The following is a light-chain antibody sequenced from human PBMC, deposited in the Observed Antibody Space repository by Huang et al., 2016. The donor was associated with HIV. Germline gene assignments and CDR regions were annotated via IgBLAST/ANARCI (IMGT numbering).Light chain of an antibody. CDR2: DTY. V-gene: IGKV1-39*01. Sequence: DIQMTQSPSSLSASVGDRITITCRASQNIRNDLNWYQKKMGMAPKLLIYDTYTLHNGVPSRFSGGGSGTEFTLTISSLQPEDFATYYSQQSYITPITFGQGTSLDI. J-gene: IGKJ2*01. CDR3: QQSYITPIT. CDR1: QNIRND.